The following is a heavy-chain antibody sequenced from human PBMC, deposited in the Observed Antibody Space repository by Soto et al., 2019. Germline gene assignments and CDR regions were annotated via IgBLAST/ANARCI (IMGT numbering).Heavy chain of an antibody. V-gene: IGHV2-5*02. CDR2: IYWDDDK. Sequence: QITLKESGPTLVKPTQTLTLTCTFSGFSLSTSGVGVGWIRQPPGKALGWLALIYWDDDKRYSPSLKSRLTITKDTSKNQVVLTMTNMDPVDTATYYCAHRGAAAAGGALAYWGQGTLVTVSS. D-gene: IGHD6-13*01. J-gene: IGHJ4*02. CDR1: GFSLSTSGVG. CDR3: AHRGAAAAGGALAY.